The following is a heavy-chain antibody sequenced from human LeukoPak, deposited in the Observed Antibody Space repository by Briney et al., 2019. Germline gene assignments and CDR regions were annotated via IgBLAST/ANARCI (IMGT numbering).Heavy chain of an antibody. CDR1: GGSFSGYY. Sequence: SETLSLTCAVYGGSFSGYYWSWIRQPPGKGLEWIGYIYYSGSTNYNPSLKSRVTISVDTSKNQFSLKLSSVTAADTAVYYCARQRGDYPIDYWGQGTLVTVSS. J-gene: IGHJ4*02. V-gene: IGHV4-59*08. D-gene: IGHD4-17*01. CDR2: IYYSGST. CDR3: ARQRGDYPIDY.